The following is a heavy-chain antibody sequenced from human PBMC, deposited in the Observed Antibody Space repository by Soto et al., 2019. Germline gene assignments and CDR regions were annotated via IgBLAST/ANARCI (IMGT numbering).Heavy chain of an antibody. J-gene: IGHJ6*02. V-gene: IGHV4-39*01. Sequence: LSLTCTVSGGSISSSSYYWGWIRQPPGKGLEWIGSIYYSGSTYYNPSLKSRVTISVDTSKNQFSLKLSSVTAADTAVYYCAGGYYDFWSGINYYYYGMDVWGQGTTVTVSS. CDR1: GGSISSSSYY. CDR2: IYYSGST. CDR3: AGGYYDFWSGINYYYYGMDV. D-gene: IGHD3-3*01.